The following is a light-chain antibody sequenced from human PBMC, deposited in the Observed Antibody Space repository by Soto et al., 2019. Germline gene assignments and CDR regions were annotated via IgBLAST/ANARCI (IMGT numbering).Light chain of an antibody. CDR2: DVS. CDR1: SSDVGGYNY. J-gene: IGLJ3*02. V-gene: IGLV2-11*01. Sequence: QSALTQPRSVSGSPGQSVTISCTGTSSDVGGYNYVSWYQQYPGKAPKLIIYDVSKRPSGVPDRFSGSKSGNTASLTISGPQAEDEADYYCCSYAGSYTLWVFGGGTQLTVL. CDR3: CSYAGSYTLWV.